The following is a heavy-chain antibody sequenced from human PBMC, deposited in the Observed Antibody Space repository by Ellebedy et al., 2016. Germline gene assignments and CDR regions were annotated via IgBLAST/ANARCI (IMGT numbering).Heavy chain of an antibody. CDR1: GFTFSSYS. CDR2: ISSSSSYI. V-gene: IGHV3-21*01. CDR3: ATPRVEWELSDY. J-gene: IGHJ4*02. Sequence: GGSLRLSCAASGFTFSSYSMNWVRQAPGKGLEWVSSISSSSSYIYYADSVKGRFTISRDNAKNSLYLQMNSLRAEDTAVYYCATPRVEWELSDYWGQGTLVTVSS. D-gene: IGHD1-26*01.